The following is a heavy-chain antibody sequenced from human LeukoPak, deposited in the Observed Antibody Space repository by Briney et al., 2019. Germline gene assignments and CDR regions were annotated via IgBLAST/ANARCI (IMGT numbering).Heavy chain of an antibody. V-gene: IGHV4-34*01. J-gene: IGHJ6*02. CDR2: INHSGST. CDR1: GGSFSGYY. CDR3: ARASGVAAYYYYYYGMDV. D-gene: IGHD2-15*01. Sequence: SETLSLACAVYGGSFSGYYWSWIRQPPGKGLEWIGEINHSGSTNYNPSLKSRVTIPVDTSKNQFSLKLSSVTAADTAVYYCARASGVAAYYYYYYGMDVWGQGTTVTVSS.